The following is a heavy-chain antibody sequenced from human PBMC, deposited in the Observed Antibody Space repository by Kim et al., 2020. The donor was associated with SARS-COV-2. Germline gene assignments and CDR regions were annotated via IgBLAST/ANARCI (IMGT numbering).Heavy chain of an antibody. Sequence: GGSLRLSCAASGFTFSSYGMHWVRQAPGKGLEWVAVIWYDGSNKYYADSVKGRFTISRDNSKNTLYLQMNSLRAEDTAVYYCARDHWDIPYSSGWYGGPFDYWGQGTLVTVSS. CDR1: GFTFSSYG. CDR2: IWYDGSNK. D-gene: IGHD6-19*01. CDR3: ARDHWDIPYSSGWYGGPFDY. V-gene: IGHV3-33*01. J-gene: IGHJ4*02.